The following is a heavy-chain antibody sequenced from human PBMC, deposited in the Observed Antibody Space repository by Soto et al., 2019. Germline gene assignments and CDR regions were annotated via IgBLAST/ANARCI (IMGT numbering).Heavy chain of an antibody. CDR2: IYHSGST. CDR1: GGSISSSNW. D-gene: IGHD3-16*02. V-gene: IGHV4-4*02. J-gene: IGHJ4*02. CDR3: ARGVARDYGWGSYRPQVDY. Sequence: QVQLQESGPGLGKPSGTLSLTCAVSGGSISSSNWWSWVRQPPGKGLEWIGEIYHSGSTNYNPSLKSRVTIAVDQSKDRFSQKLSSVAAADTAVYYCARGVARDYGWGSYRPQVDYWGQGTLVTVSS.